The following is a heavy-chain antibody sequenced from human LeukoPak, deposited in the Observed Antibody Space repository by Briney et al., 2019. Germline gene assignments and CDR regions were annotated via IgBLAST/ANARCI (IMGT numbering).Heavy chain of an antibody. CDR1: GFTFSSYW. D-gene: IGHD4-17*01. CDR3: ARPLGLRNTVTTPAPFDY. J-gene: IGHJ4*02. CDR2: INSDGTST. V-gene: IGHV3-74*01. Sequence: PGGSLRLSCAASGFTFSSYWIHWVRQAPRKGLVWVSRINSDGTSTSYADSVKGRFTISRDNAKNTLYLQMNSLRAEDTAVYYCARPLGLRNTVTTPAPFDYWGQGTLVTVSS.